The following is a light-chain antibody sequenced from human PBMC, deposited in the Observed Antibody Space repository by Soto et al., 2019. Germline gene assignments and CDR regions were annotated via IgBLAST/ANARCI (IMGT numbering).Light chain of an antibody. CDR3: PPYGKLLT. V-gene: IGKV1-33*01. Sequence: DIQMTQSPSSLSASVGDRVIITCQASQDITNYLNWYQQKPGKAPKLMIYDASNLETGVPSRFSGSVSGTDFTFTITSLQPEAIATYYCPPYGKLLTFGGGSRWIS. CDR1: QDITNY. CDR2: DAS. J-gene: IGKJ4*01.